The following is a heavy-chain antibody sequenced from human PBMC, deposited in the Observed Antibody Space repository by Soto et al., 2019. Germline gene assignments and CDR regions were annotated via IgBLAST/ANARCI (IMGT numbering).Heavy chain of an antibody. Sequence: LSLTCTVSGGSISSGDYYWSWIRQPPGKGLEWIGYIYYSGSTYYNPSLKSRVTISVDTSKNQFSLKLSSVTAADTAVYYCAREERWGWFDPWGQGTLVTVSS. CDR3: AREERWGWFDP. CDR1: GGSISSGDYY. J-gene: IGHJ5*02. V-gene: IGHV4-30-4*01. CDR2: IYYSGST. D-gene: IGHD3-16*01.